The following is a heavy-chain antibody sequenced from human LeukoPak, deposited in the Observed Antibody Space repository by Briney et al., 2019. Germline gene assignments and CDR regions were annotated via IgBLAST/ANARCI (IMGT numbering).Heavy chain of an antibody. Sequence: PPETLSLTCTVSGGSISSYYWSWIRQPPGKGLEWIGYIYYSGSTNYNPSLKSRVTISVDTSKNQFSLQLNSVTPEDTAVYYCARESWDIEGYNWFDPWGQGTLVTVSS. V-gene: IGHV4-59*12. CDR3: ARESWDIEGYNWFDP. CDR2: IYYSGST. D-gene: IGHD2-15*01. J-gene: IGHJ5*02. CDR1: GGSISSYY.